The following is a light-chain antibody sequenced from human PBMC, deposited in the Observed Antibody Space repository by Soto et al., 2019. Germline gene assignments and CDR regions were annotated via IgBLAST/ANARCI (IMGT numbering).Light chain of an antibody. J-gene: IGKJ4*01. CDR3: QQYYSLPLT. CDR1: LSLLYNSNNKNY. Sequence: DIVMTQSPDSLTVSLGERATINCKSSLSLLYNSNNKNYLAWYQQKPGQPPNLLIYWASARESGVPDRFSGSGSGTDFTLTINGLQAEDVAVYYCQQYYSLPLTFGGGTKVEIK. V-gene: IGKV4-1*01. CDR2: WAS.